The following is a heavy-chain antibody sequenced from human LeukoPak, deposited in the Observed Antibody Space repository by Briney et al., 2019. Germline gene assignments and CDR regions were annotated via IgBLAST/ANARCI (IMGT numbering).Heavy chain of an antibody. CDR1: GGTFSSYA. D-gene: IGHD2-2*01. CDR2: IIPILGIA. V-gene: IGHV1-69*04. J-gene: IGHJ6*02. Sequence: SVKVSCKASGGTFSSYAISWVRQAPGQGLEWMGRIIPILGIANYAQKFQGRVTITADKSTSTAYMELSSLRSEDTAVYYCATQKSGREALSTTKEDRYCSSTSCYALRNYYYYGMDVWGQGTTVTVSS. CDR3: ATQKSGREALSTTKEDRYCSSTSCYALRNYYYYGMDV.